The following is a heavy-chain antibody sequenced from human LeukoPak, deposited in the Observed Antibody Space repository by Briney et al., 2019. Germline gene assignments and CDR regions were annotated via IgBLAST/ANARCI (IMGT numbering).Heavy chain of an antibody. V-gene: IGHV4-39*01. J-gene: IGHJ5*02. CDR1: GGSISSSSYY. CDR3: ARHSANYESSS. Sequence: SETLSLTCTVSGGSISSSSYYWAWIRQPPGKGLEWIGSIYYDGRTYYKPSLKSRFTMSVDTSKNQFSLRLSSVTAADTAVYYCARHSANYESSSWGQGTLVILSS. D-gene: IGHD3-22*01. CDR2: IYYDGRT.